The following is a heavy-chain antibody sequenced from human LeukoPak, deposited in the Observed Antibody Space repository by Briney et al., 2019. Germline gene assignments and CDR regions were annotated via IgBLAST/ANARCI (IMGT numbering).Heavy chain of an antibody. Sequence: SVTVSCKASVGTFSSYAISWVRQAPGQGLEWMGRIIPIFGIANYAQKFQGRVTITADKSTSTAYMELSSLRSEDTAVYYCAFDAYGGLTPGNYWGQGTLVTVSS. J-gene: IGHJ4*02. CDR1: VGTFSSYA. CDR2: IIPIFGIA. V-gene: IGHV1-69*04. D-gene: IGHD4-23*01. CDR3: AFDAYGGLTPGNY.